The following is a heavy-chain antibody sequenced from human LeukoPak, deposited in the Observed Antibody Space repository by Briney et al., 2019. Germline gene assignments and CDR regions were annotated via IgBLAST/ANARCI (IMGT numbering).Heavy chain of an antibody. D-gene: IGHD4-17*01. CDR2: IYYSGST. J-gene: IGHJ5*02. CDR1: GYSISSGYY. V-gene: IGHV4-38-2*02. Sequence: SETLSLTCTVSGYSISSGYYWGWIRQPPGKGLEWIGSIYYSGSTYYIPSLKSRVTISVDTSKNQFSLKLSSVTAADTAVYYCARSYGDYVNWFDPWGQGTLVTVSS. CDR3: ARSYGDYVNWFDP.